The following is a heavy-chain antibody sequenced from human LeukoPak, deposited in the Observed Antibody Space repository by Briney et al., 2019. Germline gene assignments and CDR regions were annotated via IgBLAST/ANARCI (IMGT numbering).Heavy chain of an antibody. V-gene: IGHV4-59*01. CDR1: GGSISSYY. CDR2: IYYSGST. J-gene: IGHJ4*02. CDR3: ARLQRRQLDY. Sequence: SETLSLTCTVSGGSISSYYWSWIRQPPGKGLEWIGYIYYSGSTNYNPSLKSRVTISVDTSKNQFSLKLSSVTAADTAVYYCARLQRRQLDYWGQGTLVTVSS. D-gene: IGHD1-1*01.